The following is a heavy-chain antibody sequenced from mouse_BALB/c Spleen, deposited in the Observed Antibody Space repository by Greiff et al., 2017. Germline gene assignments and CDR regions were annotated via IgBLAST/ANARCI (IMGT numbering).Heavy chain of an antibody. CDR2: ILPGSGST. CDR3: ARSSYGNSAWFAY. CDR1: GYTFSSYW. V-gene: IGHV1-9*01. J-gene: IGHJ3*01. D-gene: IGHD2-1*01. Sequence: QVQLKQSGAELMKPGASVKISCKATGYTFSSYWIEWVKQRPGHGLEWIGEILPGSGSTNYNEKFKGKATFTADTSSNTAYMQLSSLTSEDSAVYYCARSSYGNSAWFAYWGQGTLVTVSA.